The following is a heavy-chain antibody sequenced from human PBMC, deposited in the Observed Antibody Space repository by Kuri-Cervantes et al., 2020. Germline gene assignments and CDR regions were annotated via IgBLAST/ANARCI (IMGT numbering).Heavy chain of an antibody. V-gene: IGHV4-39*01. CDR2: IYYSGST. J-gene: IGHJ6*02. CDR3: ARRSGMDV. CDR1: GGSFSDYY. Sequence: SETLSLTCAVYGGSFSDYYWGWIRQPPGKGLEWIGSIYYSGSTYYNPSLKSRVTISVDTSKNQFSLKLSSVTAADTAAYYCARRSGMDVWGQGTTVTVSS.